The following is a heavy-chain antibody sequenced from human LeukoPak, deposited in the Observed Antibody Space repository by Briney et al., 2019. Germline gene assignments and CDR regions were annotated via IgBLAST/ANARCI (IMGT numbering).Heavy chain of an antibody. Sequence: GGSLRLSCAASGFTFSSYSMNWVRRAPGKGLEWVSSISSSSSYIYYADSVKGRFTISRDNAKNSLYLQMNSLRAEDTAVYYCAREYKGQQQLVPVRAFDIWGQGTMVTVSS. J-gene: IGHJ3*02. V-gene: IGHV3-21*01. D-gene: IGHD6-13*01. CDR2: ISSSSSYI. CDR1: GFTFSSYS. CDR3: AREYKGQQQLVPVRAFDI.